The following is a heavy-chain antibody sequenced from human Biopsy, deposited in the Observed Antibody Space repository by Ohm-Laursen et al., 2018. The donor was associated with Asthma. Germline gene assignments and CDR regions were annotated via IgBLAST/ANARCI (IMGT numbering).Heavy chain of an antibody. J-gene: IGHJ4*02. V-gene: IGHV3-30*18. CDR1: GFTFSNCG. CDR3: PKDVFPGWELRRGPDY. Sequence: SLRLSCAAPGFTFSNCGMHWVRQAPGKGLEWVAVISFDGSNKDYADSVKGRFTISRDNSKNTLHLEMNSLRVEDTAVYYCPKDVFPGWELRRGPDYWGQGTLVTVSS. CDR2: ISFDGSNK. D-gene: IGHD1-26*01.